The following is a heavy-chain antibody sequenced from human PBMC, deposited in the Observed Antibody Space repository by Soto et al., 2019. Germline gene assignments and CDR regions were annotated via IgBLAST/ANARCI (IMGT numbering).Heavy chain of an antibody. CDR2: INSDGSGT. J-gene: IGHJ4*02. CDR3: ARTGTVTTVDY. D-gene: IGHD4-17*01. V-gene: IGHV3-74*01. CDR1: GFTFSSYW. Sequence: GGSLRLSCAASGFTFSSYWMHWVRQAPGKGLVWVSRINSDGSGTTYADSVKGRFTISRDNAKNTLYLQMNSLRAEDTAVYYCARTGTVTTVDYWGQGTLVTVSS.